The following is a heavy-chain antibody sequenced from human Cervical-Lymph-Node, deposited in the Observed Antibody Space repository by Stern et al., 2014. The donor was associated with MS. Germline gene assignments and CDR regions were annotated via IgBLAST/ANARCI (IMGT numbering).Heavy chain of an antibody. D-gene: IGHD5-24*01. CDR2: IIPNNGDT. J-gene: IGHJ4*02. V-gene: IGHV1-2*02. CDR3: AKDGYNY. CDR1: GYTFTGYY. Sequence: QVQLVQSGAEVKKPGASVKVSCKASGYTFTGYYIHWVRQAPGQGLEWMGWIIPNNGDTNYAKNFQGRVTMTRDKSTSTAYMELSRLRSDDTAVYYCAKDGYNYWGQGTLVTVSS.